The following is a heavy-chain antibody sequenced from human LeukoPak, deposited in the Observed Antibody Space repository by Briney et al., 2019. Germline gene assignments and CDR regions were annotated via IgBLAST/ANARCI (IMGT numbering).Heavy chain of an antibody. CDR1: GGSFSGYY. D-gene: IGHD2-2*01. CDR3: ARDQEAYCSSTSCYEYYYYMDV. J-gene: IGHJ6*03. CDR2: IYYSGST. Sequence: PSETLSLTCAVYGGSFSGYYWSWIRQPPGKGLEWIGYIYYSGSTNYNPSLKSRVTISVDTSKNQFSLKLSSVTAADTAVYYCARDQEAYCSSTSCYEYYYYMDVWGKGTTVTISS. V-gene: IGHV4-59*12.